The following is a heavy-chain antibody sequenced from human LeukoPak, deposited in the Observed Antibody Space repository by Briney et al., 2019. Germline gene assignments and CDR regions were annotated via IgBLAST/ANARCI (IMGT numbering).Heavy chain of an antibody. CDR2: VYPCDSDT. J-gene: IGHJ3*02. Sequence: SGESLKISCKGSGYSFTSGYSFAVYWIGWVRQMPGKGLEWMGIVYPCDSDTRYSPSFQGRVTISVDTSISTAYLQWSSLKASDTAIYYCVRRGYCDGTGGCHSNPFDIWGQGTMVTVSS. CDR1: GYSFTSGYSFAVYW. D-gene: IGHD2/OR15-2a*01. CDR3: VRRGYCDGTGGCHSNPFDI. V-gene: IGHV5-51*01.